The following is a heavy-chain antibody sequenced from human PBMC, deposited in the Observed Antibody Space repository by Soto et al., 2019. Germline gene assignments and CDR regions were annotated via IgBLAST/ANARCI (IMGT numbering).Heavy chain of an antibody. Sequence: GGSLRLSCSASGFTFSSYWMHWVRQAPGKGLVWVSRINNDGSNTNYADSVRGRFTISRDTAKNTLYLQMNSLRAEDTAVYYCARGSGYCTNAVCRNHYFDYWGQGTPVNVS. CDR3: ARGSGYCTNAVCRNHYFDY. CDR2: INNDGSNT. V-gene: IGHV3-74*01. CDR1: GFTFSSYW. J-gene: IGHJ4*02. D-gene: IGHD2-8*01.